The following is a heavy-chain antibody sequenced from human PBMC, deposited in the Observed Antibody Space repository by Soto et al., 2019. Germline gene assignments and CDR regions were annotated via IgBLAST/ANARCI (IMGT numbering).Heavy chain of an antibody. D-gene: IGHD5-12*01. J-gene: IGHJ5*02. CDR3: AQIVARAGWFDP. CDR1: GGTFSSYA. CDR2: IIPIFGTA. V-gene: IGHV1-69*13. Sequence: ASVKVSCKASGGTFSSYAISWVRQAPGQGLEWMGGIIPIFGTANYAQKFQGRVTITADESTSTAYMELSSLRSEDTAVYYCAQIVARAGWFDPWGQGIQVTVSS.